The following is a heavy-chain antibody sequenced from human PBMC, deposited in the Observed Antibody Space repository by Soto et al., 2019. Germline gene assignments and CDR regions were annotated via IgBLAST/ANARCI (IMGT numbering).Heavy chain of an antibody. CDR2: ISYTNGA. CDR3: ARHPSRRYYDSSGYYHPLVYGMDV. V-gene: IGHV4-30-4*01. CDR1: GGPFSDDAYL. J-gene: IGHJ6*02. D-gene: IGHD3-22*01. Sequence: SETLSLTCTVSGGPFSDDAYLWGWIRQPPGMGLEWMGHISYTNGASYNPSLKNRLSISMDTSKKQFSLNLTSVTAADTAVYYCARHPSRRYYDSSGYYHPLVYGMDVWAQGTTVTVSS.